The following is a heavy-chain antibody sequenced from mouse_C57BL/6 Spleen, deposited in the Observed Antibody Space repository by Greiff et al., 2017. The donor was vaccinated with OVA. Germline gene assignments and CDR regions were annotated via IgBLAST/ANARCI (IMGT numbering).Heavy chain of an antibody. D-gene: IGHD3-1*01. Sequence: QVQLKQSGAELVMPGASVKLSCKASGYTFTSYWMHWVKQRPGQGLEWIGEIDPSDSYTNYNQKFKGKSTLTVDKSSSTAYMQLSSLTSEDSAVYYCARSGGYYWYFDVWGTGTTVTVSS. CDR2: IDPSDSYT. V-gene: IGHV1-69*01. CDR1: GYTFTSYW. J-gene: IGHJ1*03. CDR3: ARSGGYYWYFDV.